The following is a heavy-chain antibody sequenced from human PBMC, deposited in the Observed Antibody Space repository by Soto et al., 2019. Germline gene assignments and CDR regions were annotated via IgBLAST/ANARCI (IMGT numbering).Heavy chain of an antibody. V-gene: IGHV4-30-4*01. CDR3: ARDGTDYDSSGYYDLINNWFDP. Sequence: PSETLSLTCTVSGGSISSGDYYWSWIRQPPGKGLEWIGYIYYSGSTYYNPSLKSRVTISVDTSKNQFSLKLSSVTAADTAVYYCARDGTDYDSSGYYDLINNWFDPWGQGTLVTVSS. CDR1: GGSISSGDYY. CDR2: IYYSGST. D-gene: IGHD3-22*01. J-gene: IGHJ5*02.